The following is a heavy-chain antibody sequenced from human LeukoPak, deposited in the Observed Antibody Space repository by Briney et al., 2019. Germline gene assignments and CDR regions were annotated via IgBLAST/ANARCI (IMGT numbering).Heavy chain of an antibody. Sequence: ASVKVSCKASGYTFTGYYMHWVRQAPGQGLQWMGWINPNSGDTHFAQKFQGRVTMTTDTSITTAYMELSRLRSDDTAVYYCARGGNYGSGTYTAFDYWGQGAPVTVSS. CDR2: INPNSGDT. D-gene: IGHD3-10*01. V-gene: IGHV1-2*02. CDR1: GYTFTGYY. CDR3: ARGGNYGSGTYTAFDY. J-gene: IGHJ4*02.